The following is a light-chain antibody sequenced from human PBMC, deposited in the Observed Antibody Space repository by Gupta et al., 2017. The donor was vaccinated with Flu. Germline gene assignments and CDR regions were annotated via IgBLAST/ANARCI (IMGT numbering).Light chain of an antibody. J-gene: IGKJ1*01. V-gene: IGKV1-39*01. CDR2: AAS. CDR3: QQSYSLWT. Sequence: DIQMTQSPSSLSASVGDRVTITCRASQSISSYLNWYQQKPGKAPKVLIYAASSLQSGVPSRFSGSGSGKDFTLTSSRLQPEDFANYYRQQSYSLWTFGQGTKVEIK. CDR1: QSISSY.